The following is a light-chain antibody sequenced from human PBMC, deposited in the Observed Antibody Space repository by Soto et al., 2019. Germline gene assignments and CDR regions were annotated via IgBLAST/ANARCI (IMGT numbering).Light chain of an antibody. CDR3: CSYAGSNYV. CDR1: SSDVGSYNL. CDR2: DVS. J-gene: IGLJ1*01. V-gene: IGLV2-11*01. Sequence: QSVLTQPRSVSGSPGQSVTISCTGTSSDVGSYNLVSWYHQDPGKAPKLMIYDVSKRPSGVPDRFSGSKSGNTASLTIFGLQAEDEADYYCCSYAGSNYVFGTGTKVTVL.